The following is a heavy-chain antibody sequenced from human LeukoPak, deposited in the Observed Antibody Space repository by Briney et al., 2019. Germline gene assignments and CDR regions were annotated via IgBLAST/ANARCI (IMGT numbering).Heavy chain of an antibody. CDR3: ARDYLTFGVVTAGA. Sequence: AASVTVSCKASGYTFTGYYMHWVRQAPGQGLEWMGWINPNSGGTNYAQKFQGRVTMTRDTSTSTVYMELSSLRSEDTAVYYCARDYLTFGVVTAGAWGQGTLVTVSS. J-gene: IGHJ4*02. V-gene: IGHV1-2*02. CDR2: INPNSGGT. CDR1: GYTFTGYY. D-gene: IGHD3-3*01.